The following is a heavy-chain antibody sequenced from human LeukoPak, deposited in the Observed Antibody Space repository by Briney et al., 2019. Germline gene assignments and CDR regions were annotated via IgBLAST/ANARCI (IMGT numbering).Heavy chain of an antibody. Sequence: GASVKVSCKASGYTFTGYYMHWVRQATGQGLEWMGWMNPNSGNTGYAQKFQGRVTITRNTSISTAYMELSSLRSEDTAVYYCARVNSYGPRYFDLWGRGTLVTVSS. CDR1: GYTFTGYY. V-gene: IGHV1-8*03. CDR2: MNPNSGNT. D-gene: IGHD5-18*01. J-gene: IGHJ2*01. CDR3: ARVNSYGPRYFDL.